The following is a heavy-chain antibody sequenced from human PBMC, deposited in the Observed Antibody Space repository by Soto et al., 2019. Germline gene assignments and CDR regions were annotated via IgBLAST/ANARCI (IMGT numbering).Heavy chain of an antibody. J-gene: IGHJ6*02. Sequence: PGGSLRLSCAASGFTFSSYGMHWVRQAPGKGLEWVAVISYDGSNKYYADSVKGRFTISRDNSKNTLYLQMNSLRAEDTAVYYCAKGMAAAGIYYYYGMDVWGQGTTVTVSS. CDR3: AKGMAAAGIYYYYGMDV. V-gene: IGHV3-30*18. D-gene: IGHD6-13*01. CDR2: ISYDGSNK. CDR1: GFTFSSYG.